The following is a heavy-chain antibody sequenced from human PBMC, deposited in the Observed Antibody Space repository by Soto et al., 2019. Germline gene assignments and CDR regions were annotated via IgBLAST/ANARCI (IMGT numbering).Heavy chain of an antibody. J-gene: IGHJ6*03. Sequence: EVQLVESGGGLVKPGGSLRLSCAASGFTFSNAWMSWVRQAPGKGLEWVGRIKSKTDGGTTDYAAPVKGRFTISRDDSKNTLYLQMNSLKTDDTAVYYSNLVPAASRFRYYYYYMDVWGKGTTVTVSS. CDR3: NLVPAASRFRYYYYYMDV. CDR1: GFTFSNAW. D-gene: IGHD2-2*01. CDR2: IKSKTDGGTT. V-gene: IGHV3-15*01.